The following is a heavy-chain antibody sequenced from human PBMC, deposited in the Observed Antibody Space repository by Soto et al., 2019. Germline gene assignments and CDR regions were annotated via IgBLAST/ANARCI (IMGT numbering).Heavy chain of an antibody. D-gene: IGHD3-10*01. CDR2: ISGSGGST. J-gene: IGHJ4*02. V-gene: IGHV3-23*01. CDR1: GFTFSSYA. Sequence: GGSLRLSCAASGFTFSSYAMSWVRQAPGKGLEWVSAISGSGGSTYYADSVKGRFTISRDNSKNTLYLQMNSLRAEDTAVYYCAKEYYYGSGSFEPVSYFDYWGQGTLVTVSS. CDR3: AKEYYYGSGSFEPVSYFDY.